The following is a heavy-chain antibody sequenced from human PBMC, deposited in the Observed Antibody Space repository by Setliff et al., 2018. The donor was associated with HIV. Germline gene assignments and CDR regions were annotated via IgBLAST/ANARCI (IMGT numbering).Heavy chain of an antibody. D-gene: IGHD1-26*01. CDR3: AANIMGLTPDDY. J-gene: IGHJ4*02. V-gene: IGHV3-74*01. CDR2: LSRDGTYT. CDR1: GFALSTYD. Sequence: PGGSLRLSCAASGFALSTYDMHWVRQAPGKGLGWVSRLSRDGTYTHYADSVKGRFTISRDTAKNTLFLQLNSLRAEDTAVYYCAANIMGLTPDDYWGQGTLVTVSS.